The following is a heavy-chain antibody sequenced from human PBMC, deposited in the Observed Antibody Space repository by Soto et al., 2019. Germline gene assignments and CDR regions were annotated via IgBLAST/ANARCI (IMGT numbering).Heavy chain of an antibody. CDR3: ARDDVSMVTTFLDY. V-gene: IGHV3-33*01. CDR1: GFPFNNYA. CDR2: IWHDGSNE. Sequence: GGSLRLSCAASGFPFNNYAMHWVRQAPGKGLVWVAVIWHDGSNEHYADSVKGRFRIARDNSNNTLYLQMNSLRGEDTALYYCARDDVSMVTTFLDYWGLGTLVTVSS. J-gene: IGHJ4*02. D-gene: IGHD2-21*02.